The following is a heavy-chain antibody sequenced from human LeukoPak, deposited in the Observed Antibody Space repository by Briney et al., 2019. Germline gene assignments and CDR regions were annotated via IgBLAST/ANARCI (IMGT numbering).Heavy chain of an antibody. CDR2: ISYDGSNK. CDR1: GFTFSSYG. V-gene: IGHV3-30*18. CDR3: AKSLMTGGMDV. J-gene: IGHJ6*02. Sequence: GGSLRLSCAASGFTFSSYGMHWVRQAPGKGLEWVAVISYDGSNKYYADSVKGRFTISRDNSKNTLYLQMNSLRAEDTAVYYCAKSLMTGGMDVWGQGTTVTVSS.